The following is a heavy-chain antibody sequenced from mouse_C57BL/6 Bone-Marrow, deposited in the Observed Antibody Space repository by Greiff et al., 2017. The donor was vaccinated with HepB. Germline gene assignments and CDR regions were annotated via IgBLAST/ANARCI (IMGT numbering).Heavy chain of an antibody. CDR3: AEGIYGNYLYDAMDY. CDR2: IDPEDGET. V-gene: IGHV14-2*01. J-gene: IGHJ4*01. Sequence: VQLQQSGAELVKPGASVKLSCTASGFNIKDYYMHWVKQRTEQGLEWIGRIDPEDGETKYAPKFQGKATITADTSSNTAYRQLSSLTSEDTAVYYCAEGIYGNYLYDAMDYWGQGTSVTVSS. D-gene: IGHD2-1*01. CDR1: GFNIKDYY.